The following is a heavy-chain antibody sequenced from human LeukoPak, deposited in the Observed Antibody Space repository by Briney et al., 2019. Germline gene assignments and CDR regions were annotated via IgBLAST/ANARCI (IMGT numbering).Heavy chain of an antibody. CDR3: GRGQGRGFPYYFDY. CDR1: GFTFSSYS. CDR2: ISSSSSYI. V-gene: IGHV3-21*01. D-gene: IGHD2-15*01. J-gene: IGHJ4*02. Sequence: GGSLRLSCAASGFTFSSYSMNWVRQAPGKGLEWVSSISSSSSYIYYADSVKGRFTISRDNAKNSLYLQMNSLRAEDTAVYYCGRGQGRGFPYYFDYWGQGTLVTVSS.